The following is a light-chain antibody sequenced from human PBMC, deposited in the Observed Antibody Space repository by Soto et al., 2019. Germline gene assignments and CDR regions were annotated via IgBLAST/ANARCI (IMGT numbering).Light chain of an antibody. Sequence: QSVLIQPASVSGSPGQSVTISCTGASSDVGAYNFFSWYQQHPGEVPKLMIFEVSKRPSGISSRFSGSKSGNTASLTISGLQAEDEADYYCSSFTISSKWVFGGGTKVTVL. CDR3: SSFTISSKWV. CDR2: EVS. CDR1: SSDVGAYNF. J-gene: IGLJ3*02. V-gene: IGLV2-14*01.